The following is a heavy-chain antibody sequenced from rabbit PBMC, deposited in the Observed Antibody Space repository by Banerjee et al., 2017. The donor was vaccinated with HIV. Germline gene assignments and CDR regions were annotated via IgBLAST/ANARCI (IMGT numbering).Heavy chain of an antibody. D-gene: IGHD4-1*01. J-gene: IGHJ4*01. Sequence: QEQLEESGGDLVKPEGSLTLTCTASGFSFSSGYDMCWVRQAPGKGLEWFTCIFTGGSGNTVYASWAKGRFTISKTSSTTVTLQMTSLTAADTATYFCARDLAGVIGWNFNLWGPGTLVTVS. CDR1: GFSFSSGYD. CDR3: ARDLAGVIGWNFNL. CDR2: IFTGGSGNT. V-gene: IGHV1S45*01.